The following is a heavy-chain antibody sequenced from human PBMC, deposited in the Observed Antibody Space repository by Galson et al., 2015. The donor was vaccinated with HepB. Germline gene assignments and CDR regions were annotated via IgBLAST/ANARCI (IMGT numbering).Heavy chain of an antibody. CDR3: AKGGYCLSTSCYTSGLDH. D-gene: IGHD2-2*02. Sequence: SLRLSCAASGFTFSTYAMSWVRQAPGKGLEWVSIISGSGGRTYYADSVEGRFTSSRDNSKNTVYLQMNSLRAEDTAVYYCAKGGYCLSTSCYTSGLDHWGQGTLVTVSS. CDR2: ISGSGGRT. J-gene: IGHJ1*01. CDR1: GFTFSTYA. V-gene: IGHV3-23*01.